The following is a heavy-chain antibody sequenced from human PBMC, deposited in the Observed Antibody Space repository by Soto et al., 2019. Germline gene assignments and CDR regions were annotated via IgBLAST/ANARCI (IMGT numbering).Heavy chain of an antibody. D-gene: IGHD2-15*01. CDR1: GYTFTGYY. Sequence: ASVKVSCKASGYTFTGYYMQWVRQAPGQGLELMGWINPNSGGTNYAQKFQGRVTMTRDTSISTAYMELSRLRSDDTAVYYCARDVGYCSGGSCYRYYYGMDVWGQGTTVTVYS. V-gene: IGHV1-2*02. CDR3: ARDVGYCSGGSCYRYYYGMDV. CDR2: INPNSGGT. J-gene: IGHJ6*02.